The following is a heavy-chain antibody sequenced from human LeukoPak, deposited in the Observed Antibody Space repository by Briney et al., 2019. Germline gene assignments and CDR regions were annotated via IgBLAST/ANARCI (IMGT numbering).Heavy chain of an antibody. Sequence: PSETLSLTCTVSGGSITSGDYPWSWIRQAPGKGLEWVSAISGSGGSTYYADSVKGRFTISRDNSKNTLYLQMNSLRAEDTAVYYCAKAPITMIVVVEYFQHWGQGTLVTVSS. J-gene: IGHJ1*01. V-gene: IGHV3-23*01. CDR1: GGSITSGDYP. D-gene: IGHD3-22*01. CDR3: AKAPITMIVVVEYFQH. CDR2: ISGSGGST.